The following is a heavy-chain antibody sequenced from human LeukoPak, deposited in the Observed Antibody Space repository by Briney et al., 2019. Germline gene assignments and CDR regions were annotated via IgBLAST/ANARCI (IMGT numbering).Heavy chain of an antibody. CDR2: IYYSGST. Sequence: GSLRLSCAGSGFTFSDHYMDWVRQAPGKGLEWIGSIYYSGSTYYSPSLKSRVTISVDTSKNQFSLKLSTVTAADTAVYYCARHLPQRAPAGYWGQGTLVTVSS. J-gene: IGHJ4*02. V-gene: IGHV4-38-2*01. D-gene: IGHD3-3*02. CDR1: GFTFSDHY. CDR3: ARHLPQRAPAGY.